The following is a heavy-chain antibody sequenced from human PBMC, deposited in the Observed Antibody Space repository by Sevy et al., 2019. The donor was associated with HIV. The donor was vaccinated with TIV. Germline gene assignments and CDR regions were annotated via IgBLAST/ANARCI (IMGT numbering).Heavy chain of an antibody. CDR1: GFTFSNTW. J-gene: IGHJ3*02. V-gene: IGHV3-15*01. Sequence: GGSLRLSCEASGFTFSNTWMSWVRQAPGKGLELVGRIKTKNDGGTPDYAAPVIGRFTISRDDSKTTLYLRMNSLKIEDTAVYYCTTMGWHGGFDIWGQWTMVTVSS. CDR3: TTMGWHGGFDI. CDR2: IKTKNDGGTP. D-gene: IGHD4-17*01.